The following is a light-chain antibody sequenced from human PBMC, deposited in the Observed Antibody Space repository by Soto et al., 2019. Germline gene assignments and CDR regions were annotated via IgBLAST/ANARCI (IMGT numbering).Light chain of an antibody. CDR3: QQYDSYPLT. CDR1: QSINNF. J-gene: IGKJ4*01. Sequence: DVQMTQSPSTLSASVGDRVTITCRASQSINNFLAWYQQKPGKAPKFLIYDVSTLESGVPSRFSGSGSRTEFTLTISSLQPEDFATYYFQQYDSYPLTFGGGTRVEIE. CDR2: DVS. V-gene: IGKV1-5*01.